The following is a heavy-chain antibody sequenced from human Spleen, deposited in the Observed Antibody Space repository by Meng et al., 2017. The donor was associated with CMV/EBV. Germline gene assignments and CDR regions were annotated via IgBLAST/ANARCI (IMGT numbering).Heavy chain of an antibody. D-gene: IGHD3-10*01. CDR2: MFYSGST. Sequence: SETLSLTCTVSGGSISNSRYYWAWIRQPPGKGLEWIGSMFYSGSTYYNPSLKSRVTISIDTSKNQLSLNLKSVTAADTAIYYCAREYPPEDWELKSYYFDYWGQGTLVTVLL. CDR3: AREYPPEDWELKSYYFDY. CDR1: GGSISNSRYY. J-gene: IGHJ4*02. V-gene: IGHV4-39*07.